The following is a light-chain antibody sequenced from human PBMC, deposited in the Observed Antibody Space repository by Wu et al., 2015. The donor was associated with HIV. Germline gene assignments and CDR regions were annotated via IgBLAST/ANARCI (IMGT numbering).Light chain of an antibody. CDR1: QGISNF. CDR3: QQTYTILWT. J-gene: IGKJ1*01. V-gene: IGKV1-27*01. CDR2: AAS. Sequence: IRITQSPSSLSASTGDRVTITCRASQGISNFLAWYQQKPGKPPKVLIYAASTLQSGVPSRFSGSGSGTDFTLSISSLQPEDFASYFCQQTYTILWTFGQGTKVEI.